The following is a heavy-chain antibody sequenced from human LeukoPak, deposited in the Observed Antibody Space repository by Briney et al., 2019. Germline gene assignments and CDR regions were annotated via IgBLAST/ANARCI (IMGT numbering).Heavy chain of an antibody. CDR2: ISSSGSTI. V-gene: IGHV3-11*04. J-gene: IGHJ3*02. D-gene: IGHD3-22*01. CDR3: ARDYDSSGYYYLGAFDI. CDR1: GFTFSDYY. Sequence: GGSLRLSCAASGFTFSDYYMSWIRQAPGKGLEWVSYISSSGSTIYYADSVKGRFTISRDNAENSLYLQMNSLRAEDTAVYYCARDYDSSGYYYLGAFDIWGQGTMVTVSS.